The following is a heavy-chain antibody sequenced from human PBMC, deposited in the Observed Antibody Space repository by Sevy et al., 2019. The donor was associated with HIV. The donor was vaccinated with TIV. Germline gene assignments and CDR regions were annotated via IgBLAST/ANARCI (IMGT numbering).Heavy chain of an antibody. Sequence: SDTLSLTCAVYGGSFSGYYWSWIRQPPGKGLEWIGEINHSGSTNYNPSLKSRVTISVDTSKNQFSLKLSSVTAADTAVYYCARGTADIVVVPAAMGVWFDPWGQGTLVTVSS. V-gene: IGHV4-34*01. D-gene: IGHD2-2*01. CDR1: GGSFSGYY. J-gene: IGHJ5*02. CDR3: ARGTADIVVVPAAMGVWFDP. CDR2: INHSGST.